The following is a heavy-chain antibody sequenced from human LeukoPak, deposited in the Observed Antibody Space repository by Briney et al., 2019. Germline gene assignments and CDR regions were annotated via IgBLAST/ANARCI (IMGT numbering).Heavy chain of an antibody. CDR3: ARGASLPVAVPANWFDP. CDR2: INAGNGNA. D-gene: IGHD2-2*01. CDR1: GYTFTSYA. V-gene: IGHV1-3*01. Sequence: ASVNVSCKASGYTFTSYAMHWVRQAPGQRREWMGWINAGNGNAKYSQKFQGRVTITRDTSASTAYMELSSLRSEDTAVYYCARGASLPVAVPANWFDPWGQGTLVTVSS. J-gene: IGHJ5*02.